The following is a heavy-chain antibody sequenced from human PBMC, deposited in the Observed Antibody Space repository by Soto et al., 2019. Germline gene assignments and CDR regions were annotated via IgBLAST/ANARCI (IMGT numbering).Heavy chain of an antibody. CDR1: GGSINNYGDY. V-gene: IGHV4-30-4*01. Sequence: LTYSVSGGSINNYGDYWTWIRQPPGEGLEWIRHIYYTGSTSYNPSLKSRVTITLDTSKNQFSLKVNSVSAADTAVYYCARDQSNSPDCFDFWGQGTLVTVSS. CDR3: ARDQSNSPDCFDF. D-gene: IGHD1-1*01. J-gene: IGHJ4*02. CDR2: IYYTGST.